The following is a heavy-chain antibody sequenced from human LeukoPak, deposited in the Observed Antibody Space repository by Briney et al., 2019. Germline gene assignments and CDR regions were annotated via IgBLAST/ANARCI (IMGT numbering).Heavy chain of an antibody. CDR1: GFTFSDHY. D-gene: IGHD6-19*01. J-gene: IGHJ4*02. V-gene: IGHV3-23*01. CDR2: ISGSGGST. Sequence: TGGSLRLSYAASGFTFSDHYMSWIRQAPGKGLEWVSAISGSGGSTYYADSVKGRFTISRDNSKNTLYLQMNSLRAEDTAVYYCAKESSGWYLNYWGQGTLVTVSS. CDR3: AKESSGWYLNY.